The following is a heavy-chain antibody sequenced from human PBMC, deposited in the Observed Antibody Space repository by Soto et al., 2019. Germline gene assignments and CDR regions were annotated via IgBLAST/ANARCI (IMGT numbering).Heavy chain of an antibody. CDR2: IYYSGST. CDR3: AKATTMVVVTKDYYNGMDV. J-gene: IGHJ6*02. Sequence: NPSETLSLTCTVSGGSISSGDYYWSWIRQPPGKGLEWIGYIYYSGSTYYNPSLKSRVTISVDTSKNQFSLRADDTAVYYCAKATTMVVVTKDYYNGMDVWGQGTTVTVSS. D-gene: IGHD3-22*01. CDR1: GGSISSGDYY. V-gene: IGHV4-30-4*02.